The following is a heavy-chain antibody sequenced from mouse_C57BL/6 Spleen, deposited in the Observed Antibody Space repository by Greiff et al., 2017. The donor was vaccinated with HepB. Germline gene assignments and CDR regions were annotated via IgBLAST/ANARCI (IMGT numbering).Heavy chain of an antibody. D-gene: IGHD1-1*01. CDR1: GYTFTSYW. V-gene: IGHV1-53*01. Sequence: VQLQQPGTELVKPGASVKLSCKASGYTFTSYWMHWVKQRPGQGLEWIGNINPSNGGTNYNEKFKSKATLTVDKSSSTAYMQLSSLASEDSAVYYCARSGTTVVSYFDYWGQGTTLTVSS. J-gene: IGHJ2*01. CDR2: INPSNGGT. CDR3: ARSGTTVVSYFDY.